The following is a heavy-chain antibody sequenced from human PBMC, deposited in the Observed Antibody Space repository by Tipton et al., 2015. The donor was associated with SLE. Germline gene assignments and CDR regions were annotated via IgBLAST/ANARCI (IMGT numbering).Heavy chain of an antibody. CDR2: IFPSGGT. CDR1: GGSVSPYY. CDR3: ARGGEQQLVWGWFDP. V-gene: IGHV4-59*02. D-gene: IGHD6-13*01. Sequence: TLSLTCTVSGGSVSPYYWNWIRQSPGKGLEWIGYIFPSGGTNYNPSLKSRVTISVDTSKNQFSLKLSSVTAADTAVYYCARGGEQQLVWGWFDPWGQGTLVTVSS. J-gene: IGHJ5*02.